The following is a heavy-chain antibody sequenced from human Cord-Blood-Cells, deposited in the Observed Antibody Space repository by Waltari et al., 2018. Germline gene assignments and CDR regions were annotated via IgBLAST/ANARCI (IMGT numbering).Heavy chain of an antibody. D-gene: IGHD1-26*01. V-gene: IGHV3-7*01. J-gene: IGHJ5*02. CDR2: IKQDGSEK. Sequence: EVQLVESGGGLVQPGGSLRLSCAASGFTFSSYWMSWVRQAPGKGLEWVANIKQDGSEKYYGDSVKGRFTISRDNAKNSLYLQMNSLRAEDTAVYYCARSPRLGYNWFDPWGQGTLVTVSS. CDR3: ARSPRLGYNWFDP. CDR1: GFTFSSYW.